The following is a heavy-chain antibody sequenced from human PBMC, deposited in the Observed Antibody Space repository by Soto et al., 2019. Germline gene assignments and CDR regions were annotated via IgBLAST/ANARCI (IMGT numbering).Heavy chain of an antibody. Sequence: ASGKVCCKASGYTFTGYYMHWVRQAPGQGLEWMGWINPNSGGTNYAQKFQGRVTMTRDTSISTAYMELSRLRSDDTAVYYCASFDYDSYYYGMDIWDQGTTAPVSS. D-gene: IGHD3-16*01. V-gene: IGHV1-2*02. CDR3: ASFDYDSYYYGMDI. CDR1: GYTFTGYY. CDR2: INPNSGGT. J-gene: IGHJ6*01.